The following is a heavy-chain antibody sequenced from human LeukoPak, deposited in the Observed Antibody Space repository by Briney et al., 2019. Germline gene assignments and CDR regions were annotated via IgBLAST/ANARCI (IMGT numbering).Heavy chain of an antibody. CDR2: ISAYNGNT. Sequence: ALVKVSCKASGYTFTSYGISWVRQAPGQGLEWMGWISAYNGNTNYAQKLQGRVTMTTDTSTSTAYVELRSLRSDDTAVYYCAREVSYWGYYDSSGYPDYWGQGTLVTVSS. D-gene: IGHD3-22*01. J-gene: IGHJ4*02. CDR3: AREVSYWGYYDSSGYPDY. V-gene: IGHV1-18*01. CDR1: GYTFTSYG.